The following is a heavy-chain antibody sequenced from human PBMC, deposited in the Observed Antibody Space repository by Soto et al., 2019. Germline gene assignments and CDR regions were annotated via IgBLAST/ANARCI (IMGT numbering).Heavy chain of an antibody. CDR3: ARWVKGQQPDNWFDP. V-gene: IGHV4-31*03. CDR2: IYYSGST. D-gene: IGHD6-13*01. Sequence: QVQLQESGPGLVKPSQTLSLTCTVSGGSISSGGYYWSWIRQHPGKVLEWIGYIYYSGSTYYNPSLKSRVTISVDTSKNQFSLKLSSVTAADTAVYYCARWVKGQQPDNWFDPWGQGTLVTVSS. J-gene: IGHJ5*02. CDR1: GGSISSGGYY.